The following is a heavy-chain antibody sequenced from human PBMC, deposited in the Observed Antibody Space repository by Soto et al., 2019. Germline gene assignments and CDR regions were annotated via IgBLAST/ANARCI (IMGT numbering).Heavy chain of an antibody. V-gene: IGHV4-39*01. Sequence: QLQLQESGPGLVKPSETLSLTCTVSGASISISTYYWGWIRQPPGKGLEWIVRISYSGTTYYNPSLKSRVTKSGDTSKKQFSLKLSSVTAADTAVYYCARLEYCSGDCYGNYNWFDPWGQGTLVTVSS. CDR3: ARLEYCSGDCYGNYNWFDP. CDR2: ISYSGTT. J-gene: IGHJ5*02. D-gene: IGHD2-21*02. CDR1: GASISISTYY.